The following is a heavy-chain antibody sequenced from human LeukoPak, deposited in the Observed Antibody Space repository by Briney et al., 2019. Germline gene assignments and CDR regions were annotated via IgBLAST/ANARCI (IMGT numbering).Heavy chain of an antibody. Sequence: ASVKVSCKASGYDFINYGISWVRQAPGQGLEWMGWRSIYNGNTDYKLQGRVTMTTDTSTSTAYMELRSLRSDDTAVYYCARGEYSSGWSTGLDYWGQGTLVTVSS. J-gene: IGHJ4*02. CDR2: RSIYNGNT. D-gene: IGHD6-19*01. V-gene: IGHV1-18*01. CDR1: GYDFINYG. CDR3: ARGEYSSGWSTGLDY.